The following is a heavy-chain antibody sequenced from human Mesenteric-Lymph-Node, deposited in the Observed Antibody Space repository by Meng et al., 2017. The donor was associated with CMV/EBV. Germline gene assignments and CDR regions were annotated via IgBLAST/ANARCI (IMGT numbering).Heavy chain of an antibody. D-gene: IGHD3-3*01. CDR1: GGSVSSGSYY. CDR3: ARVYGRYDFWSGQTLSGGFFDY. V-gene: IGHV4-61*01. Sequence: SETLSLTCTVSGGSVSSGSYYWSWIRQPPGKGLEWIGFIYYSGSTHYNPSLRSRVTISVDTSKNQFSLKLSSVTAADTAVYYCARVYGRYDFWSGQTLSGGFFDYWGQGTLVTVSS. CDR2: IYYSGST. J-gene: IGHJ4*02.